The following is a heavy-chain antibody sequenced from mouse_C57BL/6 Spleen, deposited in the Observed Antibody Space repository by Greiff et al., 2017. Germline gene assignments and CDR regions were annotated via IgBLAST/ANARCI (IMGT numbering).Heavy chain of an antibody. D-gene: IGHD3-2*02. V-gene: IGHV1-55*01. CDR3: ARVGSGYVNAMDY. Sequence: VQLQQPGAELVKPGASVKMSCKASGYTFTSYWITWVKQRPGQGLEWIGDIYPGSGSTNYNEKFKSKATLTVDKSSSTAYMQLSSLTSEDSAVYYCARVGSGYVNAMDYWGQGTSVTVSS. CDR1: GYTFTSYW. J-gene: IGHJ4*01. CDR2: IYPGSGST.